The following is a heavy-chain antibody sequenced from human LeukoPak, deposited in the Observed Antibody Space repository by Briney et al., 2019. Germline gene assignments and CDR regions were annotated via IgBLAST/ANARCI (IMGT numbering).Heavy chain of an antibody. Sequence: PSETLSLTCTVSGASISSSFWTWIRQSPGKGLEWLAYIYYTGSTNLNPSLKSRLTISVDTSKNQFSLRLSSVTAADTAIYYCARRTTVSATNWFDPWGQGTLVTVSS. CDR3: ARRTTVSATNWFDP. V-gene: IGHV4-59*01. J-gene: IGHJ5*02. CDR1: GASISSSF. CDR2: IYYTGST. D-gene: IGHD1-1*01.